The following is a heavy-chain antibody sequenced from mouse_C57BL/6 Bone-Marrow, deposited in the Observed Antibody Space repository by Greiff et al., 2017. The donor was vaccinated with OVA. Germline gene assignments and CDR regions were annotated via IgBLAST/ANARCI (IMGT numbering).Heavy chain of an antibody. D-gene: IGHD1-1*01. Sequence: VQLQQPGAELVRPGSSVKLSCKASGYTFTSYWMDWVKQRPGQGLEWIGKIYPSDSETHYNQKFKDKATLTVDKSSSTAYMQLSSLTSEDSAVYYCARSTREYFDYWGQGTTLRVSS. CDR1: GYTFTSYW. J-gene: IGHJ2*01. CDR2: IYPSDSET. CDR3: ARSTREYFDY. V-gene: IGHV1-61*01.